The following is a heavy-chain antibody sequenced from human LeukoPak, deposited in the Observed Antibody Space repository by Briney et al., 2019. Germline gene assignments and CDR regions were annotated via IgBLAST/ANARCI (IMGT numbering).Heavy chain of an antibody. D-gene: IGHD5-12*01. V-gene: IGHV1-18*01. CDR2: INTYNGNT. Sequence: ASVKVSCKASGHTFTSYAISWVRQAPGQGLEWMGWINTYNGNTNYAQKLQGRVTMTTDTSTSTAYMELRSLRSDDTAVYFCARSSIVATLIRGYFDYWGQGTLVTVSS. J-gene: IGHJ4*02. CDR1: GHTFTSYA. CDR3: ARSSIVATLIRGYFDY.